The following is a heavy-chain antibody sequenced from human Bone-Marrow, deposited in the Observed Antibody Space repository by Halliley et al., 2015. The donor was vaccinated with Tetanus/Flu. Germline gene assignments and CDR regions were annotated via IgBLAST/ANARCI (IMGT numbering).Heavy chain of an antibody. Sequence: TLSLTCTVSGDSISSSKWWNWVRQPPGKGLEWIGEMFHSGSSNYNPSLKSRVTIPIDKSKNQFSLKLTSVTAADTAVYYCAMGGITFYGMDVWGQGTTVTVTS. CDR3: AMGGITFYGMDV. CDR2: MFHSGSS. V-gene: IGHV4-4*02. D-gene: IGHD1-26*01. CDR1: GDSISSSKW. J-gene: IGHJ6*02.